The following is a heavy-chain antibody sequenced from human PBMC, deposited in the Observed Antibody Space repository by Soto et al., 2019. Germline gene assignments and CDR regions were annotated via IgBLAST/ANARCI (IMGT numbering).Heavy chain of an antibody. CDR2: TYYRRNT. CDR1: GGSIDSSEYY. D-gene: IGHD3-16*01. CDR3: TRHGHWAPLDD. V-gene: IGHV4-39*01. Sequence: QLQLQESGPGLVKPSETLSLTCSVSGGSIDSSEYYWVWIRQPPGEGLEWIGRTYYRRNTYYNSSLRSRVTLSVDTSKNQSSLRLSSVTAADTAVYYFTRHGHWAPLDDWGQGTLVTVSS. J-gene: IGHJ4*02.